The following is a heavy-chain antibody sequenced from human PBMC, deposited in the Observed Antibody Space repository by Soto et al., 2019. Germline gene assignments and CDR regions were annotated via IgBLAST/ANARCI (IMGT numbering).Heavy chain of an antibody. J-gene: IGHJ4*02. CDR3: AKQSDFYDTNGLSYLDN. V-gene: IGHV4-39*01. Sequence: QLQLQESGPGLVKPSETLSLTCTVSGGSISSSNYYWDWIRQPPGKGLEWIGSIHYSGSSYYNPYLKGPRNISVDTSKNQFSLKLSSLTATDTAVYYCAKQSDFYDTNGLSYLDNWGPGTLVTVSS. CDR2: IHYSGSS. D-gene: IGHD3-22*01. CDR1: GGSISSSNYY.